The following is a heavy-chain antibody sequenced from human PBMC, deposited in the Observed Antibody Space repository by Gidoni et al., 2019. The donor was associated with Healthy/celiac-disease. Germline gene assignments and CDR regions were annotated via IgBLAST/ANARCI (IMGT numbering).Heavy chain of an antibody. Sequence: QVQLQQWGAGLLKPSETLSLTCAVYGGSFSGYYWSWIRQPPGKGLEWIGETNHSGSTNYNPSLKSRVTISVDTSKNQFSLKLSSVTAADTAVYYCARGVMITFGGVIVSPFDYWGQGTLVTVSS. J-gene: IGHJ4*02. CDR2: TNHSGST. V-gene: IGHV4-34*01. D-gene: IGHD3-16*02. CDR1: GGSFSGYY. CDR3: ARGVMITFGGVIVSPFDY.